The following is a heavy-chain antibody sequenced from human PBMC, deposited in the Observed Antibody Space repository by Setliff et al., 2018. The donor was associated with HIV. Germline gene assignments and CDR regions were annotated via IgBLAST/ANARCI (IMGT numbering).Heavy chain of an antibody. D-gene: IGHD6-13*01. J-gene: IGHJ6*02. Sequence: SETLSLTCAVYGGSFSGYYWSWIRQPPGKGLEWIGEINHSGSTNYNPSLKSRVTISVDTSRNQFSLKLSSVTAADTAVYYCARSRYSRMIYYHYYGMDVWGQGTTVTVSS. CDR3: ARSRYSRMIYYHYYGMDV. CDR1: GGSFSGYY. CDR2: INHSGST. V-gene: IGHV4-34*01.